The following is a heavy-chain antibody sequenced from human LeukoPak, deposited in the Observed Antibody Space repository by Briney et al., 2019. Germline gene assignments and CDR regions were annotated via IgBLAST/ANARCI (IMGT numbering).Heavy chain of an antibody. CDR2: ISYSGTT. V-gene: IGHV4-59*01. D-gene: IGHD1-26*01. CDR3: ARGGIVGTTIDN. J-gene: IGHJ4*02. Sequence: PSETLSLTCTVSGGSISSYYWSWIRQPPGKGLEWIGYISYSGTTNYNPSLKSRVTISVDTSKKQFSLKLTSVTAADTAVYYCARGGIVGTTIDNWGQGTLVTVSS. CDR1: GGSISSYY.